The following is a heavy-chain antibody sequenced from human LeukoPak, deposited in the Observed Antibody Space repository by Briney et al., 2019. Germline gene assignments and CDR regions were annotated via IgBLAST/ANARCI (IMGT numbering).Heavy chain of an antibody. CDR3: ARYSSSSAGIDY. V-gene: IGHV4-59*08. Sequence: SETLSLTCTVSGCSISRYYWSWIGQPPGKGPEWIGYIYYSGSTNYNPSLKSRVTISVDTSKNRFSLKLSSVTAADTAVYYCARYSSSSAGIDYWGQGTLATVSS. CDR2: IYYSGST. D-gene: IGHD6-6*01. J-gene: IGHJ4*02. CDR1: GCSISRYY.